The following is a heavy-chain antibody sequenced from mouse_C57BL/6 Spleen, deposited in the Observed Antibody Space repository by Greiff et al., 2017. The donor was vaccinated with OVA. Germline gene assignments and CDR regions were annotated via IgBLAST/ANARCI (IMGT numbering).Heavy chain of an antibody. CDR2: FHPYNDDT. Sequence: VQLVESGAELVKPGASVKMSCKASGYTFTTYPIEWMKQNHGKSLEWIGNFHPYNDDTKYNEKFKGKATLTVEKSSSTVYLELSRLTSDDSAVYYCARKAYYGNYWYFDVWGTGTTVTVSS. CDR3: ARKAYYGNYWYFDV. D-gene: IGHD2-1*01. CDR1: GYTFTTYP. V-gene: IGHV1-47*01. J-gene: IGHJ1*03.